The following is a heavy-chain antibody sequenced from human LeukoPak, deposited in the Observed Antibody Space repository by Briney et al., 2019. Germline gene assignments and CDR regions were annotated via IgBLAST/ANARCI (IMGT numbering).Heavy chain of an antibody. J-gene: IGHJ4*02. Sequence: SVKVSCKAFGGTFSSYAISWVRQAPGQGLEWMGRIIPILGIANYAQKFQGRVTITADKSTSTAYMELSSLRSEDTAVYYCARAAAGTGPIDYWGQGTLVTVSS. CDR1: GGTFSSYA. CDR2: IIPILGIA. V-gene: IGHV1-69*04. D-gene: IGHD6-13*01. CDR3: ARAAAGTGPIDY.